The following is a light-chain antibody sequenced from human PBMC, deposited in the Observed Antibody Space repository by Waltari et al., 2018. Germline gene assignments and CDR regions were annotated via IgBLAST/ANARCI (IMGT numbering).Light chain of an antibody. CDR3: QTGGHGTWV. Sequence: QLVLTQSPSASASLGASVKLTCTLSSGHSSNVIAWLQQQPEKGPRYLMKVNSDGSHSKGEGIPDRFSGSSSWAERYLTISSLQSEDEADYYCQTGGHGTWVFGGGTKLTVL. CDR2: VNSDGSH. J-gene: IGLJ3*02. V-gene: IGLV4-69*01. CDR1: SGHSSNV.